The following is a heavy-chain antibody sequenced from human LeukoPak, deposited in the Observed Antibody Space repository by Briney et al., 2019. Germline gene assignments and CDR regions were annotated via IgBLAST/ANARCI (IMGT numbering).Heavy chain of an antibody. D-gene: IGHD6-13*01. Sequence: PGGSLRLSCAASGFTFSSYAMHWVRQAPGKGLEWVAVISYDGSNKYYADSVKGRFTISRDNSKNTLYLQMNSLRAEDTAVYYCARVSSSSSTKDYWGQGTLVTASS. V-gene: IGHV3-30-3*01. J-gene: IGHJ4*02. CDR3: ARVSSSSSTKDY. CDR1: GFTFSSYA. CDR2: ISYDGSNK.